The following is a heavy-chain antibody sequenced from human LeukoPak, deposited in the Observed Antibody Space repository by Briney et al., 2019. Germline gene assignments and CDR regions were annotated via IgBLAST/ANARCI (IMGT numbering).Heavy chain of an antibody. V-gene: IGHV4-59*12. D-gene: IGHD6-19*01. CDR1: GGSISSYY. Sequence: KSSETLSLTCTVSGGSISSYYWSWIRQPSGKGLEWIGYIYYSGSTNYNPSLKSRVTISVDTSKNQFSLKLSSVTAADTALYYCARDYGGWYYFDYWGQGTLVTVSS. CDR3: ARDYGGWYYFDY. CDR2: IYYSGST. J-gene: IGHJ4*02.